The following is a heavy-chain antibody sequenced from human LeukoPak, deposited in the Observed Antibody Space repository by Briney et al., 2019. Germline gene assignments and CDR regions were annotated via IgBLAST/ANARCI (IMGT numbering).Heavy chain of an antibody. CDR2: IIPIFGTA. D-gene: IGHD3-3*01. CDR3: AGGTIFGVADYGMDV. V-gene: IGHV1-69*13. CDR1: GGTFSSYA. Sequence: ASVKVSCKASGGTFSSYAISWVRQAPGQGLEWMGGIIPIFGTANYAQKFQGRVTITADESTSTAYMGLSSLRSEDTAVYYCAGGTIFGVADYGMDVWGQGTTVTVS. J-gene: IGHJ6*02.